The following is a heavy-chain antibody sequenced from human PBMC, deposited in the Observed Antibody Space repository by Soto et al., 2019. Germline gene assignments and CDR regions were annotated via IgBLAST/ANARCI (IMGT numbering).Heavy chain of an antibody. CDR3: ARDLRPSGSYWFDP. CDR1: GGSISSYY. CDR2: IYYSGST. D-gene: IGHD1-26*01. J-gene: IGHJ5*02. Sequence: SETLSLTCTVSGGSISSYYWSWIRQPPGKGLEWIGYIYYSGSTNYNPSLKSRVTISVDTSKNQFSLKLSSVTAADTAVYYCARDLRPSGSYWFDPWGQGTLVTVSS. V-gene: IGHV4-59*01.